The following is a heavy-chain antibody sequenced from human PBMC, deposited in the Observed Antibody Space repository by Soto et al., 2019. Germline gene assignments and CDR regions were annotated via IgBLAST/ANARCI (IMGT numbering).Heavy chain of an antibody. V-gene: IGHV5-51*01. CDR1: GYTFTNYW. CDR3: GRLTGLPHYYSTDV. CDR2: IYPGDSDS. J-gene: IGHJ6*02. D-gene: IGHD3-9*01. Sequence: GESLKISCQGSGYTFTNYWIGWVRQMPGKGLEWMGVIYPGDSDSKYSPSFQGQVTFSADKSINTAYLQWTSLKASDTAMYFCGRLTGLPHYYSTDVWGQGTTVTVSS.